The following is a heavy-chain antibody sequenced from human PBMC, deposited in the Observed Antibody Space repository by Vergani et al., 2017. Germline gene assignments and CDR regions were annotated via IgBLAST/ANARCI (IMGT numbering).Heavy chain of an antibody. D-gene: IGHD1-26*01. CDR2: ISGSGGST. CDR3: AKDLGMYSGSYRGLAFDI. Sequence: EVQLLESGGGLVQPGGSLRLSCAASGFTFSSYAMSWVRQAPGKGLEWVSAISGSGGSTYYADSVKGRFTISRVNSKNTLYLQMNSLRAEDTAVYYCAKDLGMYSGSYRGLAFDIWGQGTMVTVSS. CDR1: GFTFSSYA. J-gene: IGHJ3*02. V-gene: IGHV3-23*01.